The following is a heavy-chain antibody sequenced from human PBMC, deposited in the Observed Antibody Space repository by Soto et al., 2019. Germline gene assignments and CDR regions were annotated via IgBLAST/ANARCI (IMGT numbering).Heavy chain of an antibody. CDR1: GGSISSYY. J-gene: IGHJ6*02. CDR3: ARDLIVVLDYYYGMHV. V-gene: IGHV4-4*07. Sequence: SETLSLTCTVSGGSISSYYWSWIRQPAGKGLEWIGRIYTSGSTNYNPSLKSLVTMSVDTSKNQFSLKLSSVTAADTAVYYCARDLIVVLDYYYGMHVCGQGTTVAVYS. D-gene: IGHD1-26*01. CDR2: IYTSGST.